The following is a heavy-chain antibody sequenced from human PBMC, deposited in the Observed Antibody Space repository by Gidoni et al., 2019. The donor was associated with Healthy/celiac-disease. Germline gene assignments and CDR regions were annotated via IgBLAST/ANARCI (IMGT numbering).Heavy chain of an antibody. CDR2: ISSSGSTI. J-gene: IGHJ4*02. V-gene: IGHV3-48*03. CDR1: GFTFSSYE. CDR3: ARPNSSSWYGLSFDY. Sequence: EVQLVESGGGLLQPGGSLRLSCAASGFTFSSYEMNWVRQAPGKGLEWVSYISSSGSTIYYADSVKGRFTISRDNAKNSLYLQMNSLRAEDTAVYYCARPNSSSWYGLSFDYWGQGTLVTVSS. D-gene: IGHD6-13*01.